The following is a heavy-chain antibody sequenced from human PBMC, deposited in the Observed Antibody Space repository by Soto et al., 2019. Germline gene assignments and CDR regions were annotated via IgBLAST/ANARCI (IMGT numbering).Heavy chain of an antibody. CDR1: GFTFSRHA. D-gene: IGHD6-13*01. J-gene: IGHJ4*02. V-gene: IGHV3-23*01. CDR2: LSDSGGSI. CDR3: AKVSSSWYAGFFDL. Sequence: EVQLLESGGGLVQPGGSLRLSCTASGFTFSRHAMTWVRQAPGKGLEWVSGLSDSGGSIYYADSVKGRFTISRDNSMNTLYLQMNNLRAEDTAINYCAKVSSSWYAGFFDLWGQGTLVTVSS.